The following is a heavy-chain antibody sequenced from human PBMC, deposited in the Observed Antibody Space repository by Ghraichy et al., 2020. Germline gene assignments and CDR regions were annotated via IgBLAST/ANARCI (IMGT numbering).Heavy chain of an antibody. CDR2: IYTSGST. Sequence: SETLSLTCTVSGGSISSGSYYWSWIRQPAGKGLEWIGRIYTSGSTNYNPSLKSRVTISVDTSKNQFSLKLSSVTAADTAVYYCARAAYYGDYSGFSLNWFDPWGQGTLVTVSS. CDR1: GGSISSGSYY. J-gene: IGHJ5*02. V-gene: IGHV4-61*02. D-gene: IGHD4-17*01. CDR3: ARAAYYGDYSGFSLNWFDP.